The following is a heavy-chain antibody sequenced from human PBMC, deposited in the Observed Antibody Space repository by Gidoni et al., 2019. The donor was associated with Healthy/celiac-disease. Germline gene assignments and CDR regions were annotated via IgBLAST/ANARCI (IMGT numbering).Heavy chain of an antibody. V-gene: IGHV1-18*01. Sequence: QVQLVQSGAEVKKPGASVKVSCKASGYTFTSYGISWVRQAPGQGLEGMGWISAYNGNTKYAQKLQGRVTMTTDTSTSTAYMELRSLRSDDTAVYYCARDRAVVPAAGNWFDPWGQGTLVTVSS. CDR3: ARDRAVVPAAGNWFDP. CDR1: GYTFTSYG. J-gene: IGHJ5*02. D-gene: IGHD2-2*01. CDR2: ISAYNGNT.